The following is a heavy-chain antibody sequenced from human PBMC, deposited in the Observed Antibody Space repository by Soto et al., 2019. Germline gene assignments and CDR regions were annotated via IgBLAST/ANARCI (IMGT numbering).Heavy chain of an antibody. CDR2: IIPIFGPA. Sequence: QVQLVQSVAEVKKPGSSVKVSCKSSGGTFSSHSINWVRQAPGQGLEWMGGIIPIFGPANFAKKFQGRVTITADESTTTAYTELSSLTSEDTAVYYCATGSFTSTGGRIGYHYNAMDVWGQGTTVTVSS. J-gene: IGHJ6*02. V-gene: IGHV1-69*01. CDR3: ATGSFTSTGGRIGYHYNAMDV. CDR1: GGTFSSHS. D-gene: IGHD1-1*01.